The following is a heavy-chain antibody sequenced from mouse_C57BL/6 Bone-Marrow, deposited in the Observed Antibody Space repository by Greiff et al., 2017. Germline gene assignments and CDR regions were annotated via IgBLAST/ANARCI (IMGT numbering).Heavy chain of an antibody. D-gene: IGHD1-1*01. CDR2: IRLKSDNYAT. CDR3: TNFYYYGSSYAWFAY. V-gene: IGHV6-3*01. CDR1: GFTFSNYW. J-gene: IGHJ3*01. Sequence: EVQWVESGGGLVQPGGSMKLSCVASGFTFSNYWMNWVRQSPEKGLEWVAQIRLKSDNYATHYAESVKGRFTISRDDSKSSVYLQMNNLRAEDTGIYYCTNFYYYGSSYAWFAYWGQGTLVTVSA.